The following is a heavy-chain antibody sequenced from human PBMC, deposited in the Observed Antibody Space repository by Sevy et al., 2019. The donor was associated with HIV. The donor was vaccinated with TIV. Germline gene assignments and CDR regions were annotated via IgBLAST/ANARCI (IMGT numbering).Heavy chain of an antibody. CDR3: ARAVIGAFDI. CDR2: ISSSSSYI. V-gene: IGHV3-21*01. D-gene: IGHD3-22*01. Sequence: GGSLRLSCAASGFTFSSYSMNWVRQAPGKGLEWVSSISSSSSYIYYADSVKGRFTISRDNAKNSLDLQMNSLRAEDTAVYYCARAVIGAFDIWGQGTMVTVSS. CDR1: GFTFSSYS. J-gene: IGHJ3*02.